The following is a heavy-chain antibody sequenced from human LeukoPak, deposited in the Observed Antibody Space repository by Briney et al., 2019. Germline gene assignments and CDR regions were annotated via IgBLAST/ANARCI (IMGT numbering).Heavy chain of an antibody. D-gene: IGHD3-16*02. Sequence: SETLSLTCAVYGGSFSGYYWSWIRQPPGKGLGWIGEINHSGSTNYNPSLKSRVTISVDTSKNQFSLKLSSVTAADTAVYYCAREDYDYVWGSYRLEYYFDYWGQGTLVTVSS. J-gene: IGHJ4*02. CDR2: INHSGST. CDR3: AREDYDYVWGSYRLEYYFDY. CDR1: GGSFSGYY. V-gene: IGHV4-34*01.